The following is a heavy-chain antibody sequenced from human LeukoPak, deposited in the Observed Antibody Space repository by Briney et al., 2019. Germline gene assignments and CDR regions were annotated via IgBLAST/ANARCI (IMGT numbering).Heavy chain of an antibody. CDR3: ARAGTYGYYWYFDL. CDR2: TYYRSKWYN. CDR1: GDSVSSNSAT. D-gene: IGHD5-24*01. V-gene: IGHV6-1*01. J-gene: IGHJ2*01. Sequence: SQTLSLTCAISGDSVSSNSATWNWIRQSPSRGLEWLVRTYYRSKWYNDYAVSLKSRITINPDTSKNQFSLQLNSVTPEDTAVYYCARAGTYGYYWYFDLWGRGTLVTVSS.